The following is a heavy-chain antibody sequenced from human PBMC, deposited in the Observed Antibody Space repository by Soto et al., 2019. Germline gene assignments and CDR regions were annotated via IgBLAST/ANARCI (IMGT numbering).Heavy chain of an antibody. J-gene: IGHJ5*02. D-gene: IGHD1-26*01. Sequence: SETLSLTCTVSGDSISSSRNYWGWIRQPPGKGLEWIGSIYYSGSTNYNPSLKSRVTISVDTSKNQFSLKLSSVTAADTAVYYCATLNSGSYSYWFDPWGQGTLVTVSS. V-gene: IGHV4-39*07. CDR3: ATLNSGSYSYWFDP. CDR1: GDSISSSRNY. CDR2: IYYSGST.